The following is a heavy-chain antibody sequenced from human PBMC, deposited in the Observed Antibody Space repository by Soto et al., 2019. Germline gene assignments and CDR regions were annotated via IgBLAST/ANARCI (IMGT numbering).Heavy chain of an antibody. V-gene: IGHV5-51*01. J-gene: IGHJ6*02. CDR3: AGGGVRGVITRTRDYYGMDV. CDR1: GYSFTNYW. Sequence: GESLNISCQGSGYSFTNYWIAWVRQMPGKGLEWMGIIYPGDSDTRYSPSFQGQVTISADKSISTAYLQWSSLKASDTAMYYCAGGGVRGVITRTRDYYGMDVWGQGTTVTVSS. CDR2: IYPGDSDT. D-gene: IGHD3-10*01.